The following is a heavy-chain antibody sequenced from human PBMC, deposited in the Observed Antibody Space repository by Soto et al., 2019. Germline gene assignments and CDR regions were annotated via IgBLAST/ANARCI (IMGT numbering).Heavy chain of an antibody. V-gene: IGHV4-30-4*01. CDR2: IYYSGST. Sequence: QVQLQESGPGLVKPLQTLSLTCTVSGGSISSDDYYWSWIRQPPGKGLEWIGYIYYSGSTSYNPSLKSRVTISMDTSKNQFSLKLTSVSAADTAVYYCARDRSNSPDFFDYWGQGTLVTVSS. CDR3: ARDRSNSPDFFDY. CDR1: GGSISSDDYY. J-gene: IGHJ4*02. D-gene: IGHD6-6*01.